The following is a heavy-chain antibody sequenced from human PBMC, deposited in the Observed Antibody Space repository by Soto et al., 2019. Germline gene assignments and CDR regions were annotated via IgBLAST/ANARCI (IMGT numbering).Heavy chain of an antibody. D-gene: IGHD5-18*01. J-gene: IGHJ6*02. V-gene: IGHV1-69*13. CDR2: ITPIFGTA. CDR1: GGTFSSYA. CDR3: ARDGYSYGYYYYGMDV. Sequence: VASVKVSCKASGGTFSSYAISWVRQAPGQGLEWMGGITPIFGTANYAQKFQGRVTITADESTSTAYMELSSLRSEDTAVYYCARDGYSYGYYYYGMDVWGQGTTGTVS.